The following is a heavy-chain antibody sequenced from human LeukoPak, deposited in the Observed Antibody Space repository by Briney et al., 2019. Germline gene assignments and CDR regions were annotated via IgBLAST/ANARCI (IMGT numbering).Heavy chain of an antibody. D-gene: IGHD3-3*01. CDR2: IDNDGTNT. CDR1: GFIFINYA. J-gene: IGHJ4*02. Sequence: PGGSLRLSCAASGFIFINYAMNWVRQAPGKGLEWVSDIDNDGTNTYYTDSVKGRFTISRDNSKNTLYLQMNSLRAEDTALYYCAKSGARWSYFDYWGQGMQVTVSS. V-gene: IGHV3-23*03. CDR3: AKSGARWSYFDY.